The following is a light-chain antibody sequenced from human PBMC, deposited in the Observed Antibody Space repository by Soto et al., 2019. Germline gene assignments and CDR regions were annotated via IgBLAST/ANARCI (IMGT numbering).Light chain of an antibody. CDR3: QSYDSSLSGSYV. Sequence: QSALTQPPSASGSPGQTVTISCTGTSSDVGGYDYVSWYQQHPGEAPKLIIYEVTKRPSGVPDRFSGSKSGTSASLAITGLQAEDEADYYCQSYDSSLSGSYVFGTGTKVTVL. CDR2: EVT. CDR1: SSDVGGYDY. J-gene: IGLJ1*01. V-gene: IGLV2-8*01.